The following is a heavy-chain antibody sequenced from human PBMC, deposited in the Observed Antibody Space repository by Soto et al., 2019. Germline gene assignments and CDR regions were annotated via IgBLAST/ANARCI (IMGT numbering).Heavy chain of an antibody. CDR1: GFTFSGSW. CDR3: ARGIFGSGTANDY. V-gene: IGHV3-74*01. Sequence: EVQLVESGGGLVQPGGSLRLSCAASGFTFSGSWMHWVRQAPGKGLVWVSRINGDGSGTSYADLVKGRFTISRDNAKNTLFLQMNGLRAEDTAVYYCARGIFGSGTANDYWGQGTPVTVSS. CDR2: INGDGSGT. D-gene: IGHD3-10*01. J-gene: IGHJ4*02.